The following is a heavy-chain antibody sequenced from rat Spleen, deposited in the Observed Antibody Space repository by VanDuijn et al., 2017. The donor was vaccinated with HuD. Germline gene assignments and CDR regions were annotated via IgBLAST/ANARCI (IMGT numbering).Heavy chain of an antibody. CDR3: ARHRDIGTTDYYVMDA. CDR1: GFSFSNYY. Sequence: EVQLVESGGGLVQPGRSLKLSCAASGFSFSNYYMAWVRQAPTKGLEWVASISTGGGNTYYRDSVKGRFTISRDNAKSTLYLQMDSLRSEDTATYYCARHRDIGTTDYYVMDAWGQGASVTVSS. V-gene: IGHV5-25*01. D-gene: IGHD1-5*01. J-gene: IGHJ4*01. CDR2: ISTGGGNT.